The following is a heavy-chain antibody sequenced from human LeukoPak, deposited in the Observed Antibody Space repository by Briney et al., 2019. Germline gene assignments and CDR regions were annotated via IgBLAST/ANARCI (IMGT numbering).Heavy chain of an antibody. D-gene: IGHD2-21*02. CDR3: ARHDPDIQLFMDV. J-gene: IGHJ6*03. CDR2: IYSGGTT. V-gene: IGHV3-53*01. Sequence: GGSLRLSCAASGFTVSSNYMSWVRQAPGKGLEWVSVIYSGGTTYYADSVKGRFTISRDDSKNTLFLQMNSLRGEDTAVYYCARHDPDIQLFMDVWSKGTTVTVSS. CDR1: GFTVSSNY.